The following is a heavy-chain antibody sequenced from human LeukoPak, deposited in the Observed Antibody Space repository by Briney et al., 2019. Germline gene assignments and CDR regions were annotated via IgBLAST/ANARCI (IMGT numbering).Heavy chain of an antibody. D-gene: IGHD3-10*02. CDR2: ISSSGSTI. CDR1: GFTFSSYE. V-gene: IGHV3-48*03. CDR3: AELGITMIGGV. Sequence: GGSLRLSCGGSGFTFSSYEINWVHQAPGKGLEWVSYISSSGSTIYYADSVKGRFTISRDNAKNSLYLQMNSLRAEDTAVYYCAELGITMIGGVWGKGTTVTISS. J-gene: IGHJ6*04.